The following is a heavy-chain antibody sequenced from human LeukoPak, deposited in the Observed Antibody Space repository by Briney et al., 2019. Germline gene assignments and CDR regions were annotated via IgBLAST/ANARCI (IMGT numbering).Heavy chain of an antibody. J-gene: IGHJ5*02. Sequence: ASVKVSCKASGYTFTKYTIHWVRQAPGQRLQWMGWIIAGNGNPRYSQNFQGRVTFTRDTSATTAYMELSSLKFKDTAVYYCARDSGTEEGWFDPWGQGTLVTVSS. CDR1: GYTFTKYT. CDR2: IIAGNGNP. V-gene: IGHV1-3*01. CDR3: ARDSGTEEGWFDP.